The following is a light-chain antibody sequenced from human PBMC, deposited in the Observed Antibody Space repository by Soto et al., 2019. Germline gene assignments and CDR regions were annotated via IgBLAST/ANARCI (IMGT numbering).Light chain of an antibody. CDR1: QSVSSGF. Sequence: EIVLTQSPGTLSLSPGERASLSCRASQSVSSGFLAWYQQRPGQAPRLLIYSSSSRATGIPDRFSGSGSGTDFTLTISRLEPEDFAVYYCQQYGPSPWTFGQGTKVDIK. V-gene: IGKV3-20*01. J-gene: IGKJ1*01. CDR3: QQYGPSPWT. CDR2: SSS.